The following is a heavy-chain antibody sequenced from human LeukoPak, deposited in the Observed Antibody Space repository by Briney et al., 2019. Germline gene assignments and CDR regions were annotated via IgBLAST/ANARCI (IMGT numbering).Heavy chain of an antibody. D-gene: IGHD1-26*01. Sequence: PGGSLRLSCAASGFTFGNYAMNWVRQAPGRGLEWVSAISGSGGSTYYADSVKGRFTISRDNSKNTLYLQMNSLRAEDTAVYYCAKDLAGSGSYSFDYWGQGTLVTVSS. CDR3: AKDLAGSGSYSFDY. CDR1: GFTFGNYA. J-gene: IGHJ4*02. CDR2: ISGSGGST. V-gene: IGHV3-23*01.